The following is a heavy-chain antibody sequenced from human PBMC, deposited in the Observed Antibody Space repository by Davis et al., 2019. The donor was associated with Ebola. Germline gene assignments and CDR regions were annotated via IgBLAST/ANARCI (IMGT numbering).Heavy chain of an antibody. CDR2: TYYSGST. CDR1: GGSISSGGYS. J-gene: IGHJ6*04. V-gene: IGHV4-30-2*05. Sequence: MPSETLSLTCAVSGGSISSGGYSWSWIRQPPGKGLEWIGSTYYSGSTYYNPSLKSRVTISVDTSKNQFSLKLSSVTAADTAVYYCARADGSGYDLYYYYGMDVWGKGTTVTVSS. D-gene: IGHD5-12*01. CDR3: ARADGSGYDLYYYYGMDV.